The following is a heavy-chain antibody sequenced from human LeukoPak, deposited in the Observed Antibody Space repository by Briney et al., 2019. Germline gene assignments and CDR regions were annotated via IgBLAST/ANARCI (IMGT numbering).Heavy chain of an antibody. V-gene: IGHV4-4*07. J-gene: IGHJ6*03. D-gene: IGHD6-13*01. CDR3: ARGGAHSPSHDYFYQFMDV. CDR1: GGSTSGYY. CDR2: VHSGDNS. Sequence: SETLSLTCTVSGGSTSGYYWSWIRQPAGKGLEWIGRVHSGDNSDSIPSLKSRLAMSLDTSTNRFSLKLTSVTAADTAVYYCARGGAHSPSHDYFYQFMDVWGKGTTVTVSS.